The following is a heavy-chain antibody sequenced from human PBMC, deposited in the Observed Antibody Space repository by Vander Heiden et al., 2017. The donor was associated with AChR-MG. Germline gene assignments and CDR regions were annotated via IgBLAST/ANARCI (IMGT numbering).Heavy chain of an antibody. Sequence: QLQLQESGSGLVKPSQTLSLTCAVSGGSISSGCYPWSWIRQPPGKGLEWIGYIYHSGSTYYNPSLQSRVTISVDRSKNQFSLKLSSVTAADTAVYYCASSRRYYYGSSGYYFPDYWGQGTLVTVSS. J-gene: IGHJ4*02. D-gene: IGHD3-22*01. CDR1: GGSISSGCYP. V-gene: IGHV4-30-2*01. CDR2: IYHSGST. CDR3: ASSRRYYYGSSGYYFPDY.